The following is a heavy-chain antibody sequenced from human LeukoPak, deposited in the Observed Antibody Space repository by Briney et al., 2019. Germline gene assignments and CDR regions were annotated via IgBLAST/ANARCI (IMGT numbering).Heavy chain of an antibody. D-gene: IGHD3-16*01. CDR2: ITSRSAFT. CDR1: GFSFSDYS. J-gene: IGHJ3*02. V-gene: IGHV3-48*01. CDR3: AKEFGGATRGYAFDI. Sequence: GSLRLSCVASGFSFSDYSMNWVRQSPGKGLEWISYITSRSAFTYFADSVKGRFTVSRDNSKNTLYLQMNSLRAEDTAVYYCAKEFGGATRGYAFDIWGQGTMVTVSS.